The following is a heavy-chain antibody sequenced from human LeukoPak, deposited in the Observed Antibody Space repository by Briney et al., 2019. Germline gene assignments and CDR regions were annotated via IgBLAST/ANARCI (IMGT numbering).Heavy chain of an antibody. J-gene: IGHJ5*02. Sequence: HPGGSLRLSCAASGFTFSSYGMHWVRQAPGKGLEWVAFIRYDGSNKYYADSVKGRFTISRDNSKNTLYLQMNSLRAEDTAVYYCAKARGYSSWYEANWFDPWGQGTLVTISS. D-gene: IGHD6-13*01. CDR2: IRYDGSNK. CDR3: AKARGYSSWYEANWFDP. V-gene: IGHV3-30*02. CDR1: GFTFSSYG.